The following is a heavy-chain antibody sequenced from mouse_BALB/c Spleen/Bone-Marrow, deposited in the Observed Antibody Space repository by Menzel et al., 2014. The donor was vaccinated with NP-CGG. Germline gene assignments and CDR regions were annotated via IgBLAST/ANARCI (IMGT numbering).Heavy chain of an antibody. Sequence: SGPELVKPGASVKISCKASGYTFTDYNMHWVKQSHGQSLEWIGYIYPYNGGTGYNQEFKSKATLTVDNSSSTAYMELRSLTSEDSAVYYCARIYDGYFLFDYWGQGTTLTVSS. CDR3: ARIYDGYFLFDY. CDR2: IYPYNGGT. J-gene: IGHJ2*01. CDR1: GYTFTDYN. D-gene: IGHD2-3*01. V-gene: IGHV1S29*02.